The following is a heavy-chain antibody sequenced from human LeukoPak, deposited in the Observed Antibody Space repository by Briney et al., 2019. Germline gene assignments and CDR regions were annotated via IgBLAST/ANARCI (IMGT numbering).Heavy chain of an antibody. CDR3: ARGGTGFGELLWEKIDY. J-gene: IGHJ4*02. CDR2: ISAYNGNT. Sequence: ASVKVSCKASGYTFTSYGISWVRQAPGQGLEWVGWISAYNGNTNYAQKLQGRVTMTTDTSTSTAYMELRSLRSDDTAVYYCARGGTGFGELLWEKIDYWGQGTLITVSS. CDR1: GYTFTSYG. D-gene: IGHD3-10*01. V-gene: IGHV1-18*01.